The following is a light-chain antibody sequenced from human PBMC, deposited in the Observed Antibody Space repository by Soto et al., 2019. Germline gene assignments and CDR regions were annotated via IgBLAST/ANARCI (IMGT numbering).Light chain of an antibody. V-gene: IGKV3-20*01. CDR2: GAS. J-gene: IGKJ1*01. Sequence: EIVLTQSPGTLSLSPGERATLSCRASQSVSSSYLAWYQQKPGQAPRLLIYGASSRATGIPDRFSGSGSGTDFTHSISRLEPEDFAVYYCQQYGSSSGTVGQGTKVEIK. CDR1: QSVSSSY. CDR3: QQYGSSSGT.